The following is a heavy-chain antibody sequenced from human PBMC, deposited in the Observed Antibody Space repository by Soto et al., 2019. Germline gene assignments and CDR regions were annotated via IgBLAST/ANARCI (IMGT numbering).Heavy chain of an antibody. CDR2: ISPYTGNT. V-gene: IGHV1-18*01. J-gene: IGHJ6*02. CDR1: GYIFVNYG. CDR3: VMVDNYVTPTPQDV. Sequence: QVQLVQSGDEVKKPGASVKVSCKASGYIFVNYGSAWVRQAPGQGLEWMGWISPYTGNTHSATKVQGRLTMTADTCTSTAYMDLGSLTSDDTAVYYCVMVDNYVTPTPQDVWGQGTTVTVSS. D-gene: IGHD3-16*01.